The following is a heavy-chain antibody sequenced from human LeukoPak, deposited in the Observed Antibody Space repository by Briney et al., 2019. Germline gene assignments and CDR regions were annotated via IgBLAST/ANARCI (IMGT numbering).Heavy chain of an antibody. CDR3: ARSATSGWVYYYYSYMDV. CDR2: ISYDGGEK. V-gene: IGHV3-30*04. CDR1: VFNFSNYA. J-gene: IGHJ6*03. Sequence: GGSLRLSCVASVFNFSNYAMHWVRQAPGKGLEWVALISYDGGEKSYADSVKGRFTISRDNSKNTLSLQMNSLRAEDTALYYCARSATSGWVYYYYSYMDVWGKGTTVTVSS. D-gene: IGHD6-19*01.